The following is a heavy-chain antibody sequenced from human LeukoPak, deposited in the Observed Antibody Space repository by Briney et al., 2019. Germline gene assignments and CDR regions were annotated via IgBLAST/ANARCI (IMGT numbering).Heavy chain of an antibody. D-gene: IGHD3-3*01. CDR1: GGTFSSYA. CDR2: IIPIFGTA. V-gene: IGHV1-69*05. Sequence: SVKVSCKASGGTFSSYAISWVRQAPGQGLEWMGRIIPIFGTANYAQKFQGRVTITTDESTSTAYMELSSLRSEDTAVYYCARGAYDFWSGYPFDYWGQGALVTVSS. J-gene: IGHJ4*02. CDR3: ARGAYDFWSGYPFDY.